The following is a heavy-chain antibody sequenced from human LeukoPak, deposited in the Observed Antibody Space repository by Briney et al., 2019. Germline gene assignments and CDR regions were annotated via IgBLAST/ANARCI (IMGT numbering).Heavy chain of an antibody. D-gene: IGHD1-26*01. Sequence: ASEKVSCKASGYTFTSYGITWVRQAPGEGLEWMGWISTYSGNTRYAQKFQGRVTMTTDTSTSTAYMELRSLRSDDTAVFYCARGEPIFDYWGQGTLVTVSS. CDR2: ISTYSGNT. CDR1: GYTFTSYG. CDR3: ARGEPIFDY. J-gene: IGHJ4*02. V-gene: IGHV1-18*01.